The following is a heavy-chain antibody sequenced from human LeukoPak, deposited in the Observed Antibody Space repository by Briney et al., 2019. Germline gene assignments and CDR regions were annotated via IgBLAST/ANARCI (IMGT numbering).Heavy chain of an antibody. V-gene: IGHV3-7*03. Sequence: GGSLRLSCAASGFTFSSYWMSWVRQAPGKGLEWVANIKQDGSEKYYVDSVKGRFTISRDNAKNSLYLQMNSLRAEDTAVYYCTRLTYYYDSSGYYFGFFDYWGQGTLVTVSS. CDR2: IKQDGSEK. J-gene: IGHJ4*02. D-gene: IGHD3-22*01. CDR3: TRLTYYYDSSGYYFGFFDY. CDR1: GFTFSSYW.